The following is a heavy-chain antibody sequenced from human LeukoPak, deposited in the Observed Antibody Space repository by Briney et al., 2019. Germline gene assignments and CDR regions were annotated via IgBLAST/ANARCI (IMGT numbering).Heavy chain of an antibody. D-gene: IGHD3-10*01. CDR2: IYYSGST. CDR3: ARDNPSMVRGVIIQNYYMDV. J-gene: IGHJ6*03. CDR1: GGSISSGGYY. Sequence: PSQTLSLTCTVSGGSISSGGYYWSWIRQHPGKGLEWIGYIYYSGSTYYNPSLKSRVTISVDTSKNQFSLKLSYVTPADTAVYYCARDNPSMVRGVIIQNYYMDVWGKGTTVTVSS. V-gene: IGHV4-31*03.